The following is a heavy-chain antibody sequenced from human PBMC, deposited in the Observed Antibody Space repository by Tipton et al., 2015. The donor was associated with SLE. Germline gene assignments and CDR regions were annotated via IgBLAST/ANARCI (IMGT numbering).Heavy chain of an antibody. CDR1: GFTFTTYG. CDR2: VSSGGDFI. CDR3: ARDRWFGELSD. D-gene: IGHD3-10*01. J-gene: IGHJ4*02. Sequence: SLRLSCAASGFTFTTYGLNWVRQAPGEGLEWVSSVSSGGDFIYYADSVKGRFTISRDNAKNSVFLQMNSLRAEDSAVYYCARDRWFGELSDWGQGTLVTVSS. V-gene: IGHV3-21*01.